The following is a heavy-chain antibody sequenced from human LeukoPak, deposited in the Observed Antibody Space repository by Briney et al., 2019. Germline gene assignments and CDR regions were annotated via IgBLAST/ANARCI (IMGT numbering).Heavy chain of an antibody. CDR1: GYTFTGYY. CDR3: ARGEDIVVVPAATLDY. D-gene: IGHD2-2*01. J-gene: IGHJ4*02. V-gene: IGHV1-2*02. CDR2: INPNSGGT. Sequence: ASVKVSCKASGYTFTGYYMHWMRQAPGQGLEWMGWINPNSGGTNYAQKFQGRVTMTRDTSISTAYMELSRLRSDDTAVYYCARGEDIVVVPAATLDYWGQGTLVTVSS.